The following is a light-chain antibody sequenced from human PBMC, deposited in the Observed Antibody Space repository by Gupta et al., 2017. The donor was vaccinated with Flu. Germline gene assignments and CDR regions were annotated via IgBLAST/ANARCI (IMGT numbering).Light chain of an antibody. CDR1: QNISSY. CDR2: TAS. CDR3: QQSYSTPST. Sequence: DIQMTQSPSSMYASVGDRVTITCRASQNISSYLNWYQQKPGKAPKLLIYTASSLQSGVPSRFSGSGSGTDFTLTISSLQPEDFATYYCQQSYSTPSTFGQGTKVEIK. V-gene: IGKV1-39*01. J-gene: IGKJ1*01.